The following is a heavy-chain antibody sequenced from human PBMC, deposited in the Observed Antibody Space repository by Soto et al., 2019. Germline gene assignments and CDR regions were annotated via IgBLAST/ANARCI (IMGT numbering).Heavy chain of an antibody. V-gene: IGHV1-46*01. CDR3: ARSSGGNFGIIIEGSNWFER. CDR1: GDTFTSYY. J-gene: IGHJ5*02. CDR2: INPHGGST. Sequence: ASVNVSCKAPGDTFTSYYLNWVRQAPGQGLEWMGVINPHGGSTKYAQKFQGRITMTRDTSRSTVYMELSSLRSDDTAIYYCARSSGGNFGIIIEGSNWFERWGKGKMVIVSA. D-gene: IGHD3-3*01.